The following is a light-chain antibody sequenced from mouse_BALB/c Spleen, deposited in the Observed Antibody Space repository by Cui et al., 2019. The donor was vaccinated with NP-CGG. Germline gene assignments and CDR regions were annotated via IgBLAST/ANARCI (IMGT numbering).Light chain of an antibody. Sequence: AVVPQESALTTFPGETVTLTCRSSTGAVTTSNYANWVQEKPDHLFTGLIGGTNNRPPGVPARFSGSLIGDKAALTITGAQTEDEAIYFCALWYSNHWVFGGGTKLTVL. CDR1: TGAVTTSNY. CDR3: ALWYSNHWV. V-gene: IGLV1*01. J-gene: IGLJ1*01. CDR2: GTN.